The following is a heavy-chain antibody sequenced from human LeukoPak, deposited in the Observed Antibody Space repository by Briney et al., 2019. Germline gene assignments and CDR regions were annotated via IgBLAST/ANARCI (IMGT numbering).Heavy chain of an antibody. Sequence: GASVKVSCKASGGTFNNYAINWVRQAPGQGLEWIGGIIVVFGTTDYAHRFQGRVTIIADESTSTVHMELSSLRSEDTAVYYCASDYYGSGYYYYGMDVWGQGTTVTVSS. J-gene: IGHJ6*02. CDR2: IIVVFGTT. CDR3: ASDYYGSGYYYYGMDV. D-gene: IGHD3-10*01. V-gene: IGHV1-69*13. CDR1: GGTFNNYA.